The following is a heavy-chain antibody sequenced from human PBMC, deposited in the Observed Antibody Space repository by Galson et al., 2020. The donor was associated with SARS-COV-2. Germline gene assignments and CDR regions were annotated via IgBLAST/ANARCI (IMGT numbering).Heavy chain of an antibody. Sequence: ETSETLSLTCTVSGGSISSSSYYWGWIRQPPGKGLEWIGSIYYSGSTYYNPSLKSRVTISVDTSKNQFSLKLSSVTAADTAVYYCARRFKGDYDFDYWGQGTLVTVSS. J-gene: IGHJ4*02. CDR2: IYYSGST. V-gene: IGHV4-39*01. CDR3: ARRFKGDYDFDY. CDR1: GGSISSSSYY. D-gene: IGHD4-17*01.